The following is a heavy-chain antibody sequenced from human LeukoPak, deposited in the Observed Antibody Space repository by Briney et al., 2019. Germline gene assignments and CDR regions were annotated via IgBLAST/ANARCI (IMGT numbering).Heavy chain of an antibody. Sequence: ASVKVSCKASGYTFTSYGISWVRQAPGQGLEWMGWISAYNGNTNYAQKLQGRVTMTTDTSTSTAYMELRSLRSDDTAVYYCARGRGSYGSPWFAFDIWGQGTMVTVSS. CDR2: ISAYNGNT. V-gene: IGHV1-18*01. J-gene: IGHJ3*02. CDR3: ARGRGSYGSPWFAFDI. D-gene: IGHD5-18*01. CDR1: GYTFTSYG.